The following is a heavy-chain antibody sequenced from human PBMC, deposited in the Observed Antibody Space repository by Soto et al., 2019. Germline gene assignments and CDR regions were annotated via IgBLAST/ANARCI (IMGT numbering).Heavy chain of an antibody. CDR1: GFTFCSYA. J-gene: IGHJ6*02. V-gene: IGHV3-23*01. D-gene: IGHD3-10*01. CDR2: ISGSGGST. Sequence: GGSLRLSCAASGFTFCSYAMSWVRKAPGKGLEWVSAISGSGGSTYYADSVKGRFTISRDNSKNTLYLQMNSLRAEDTAVYYCAKRSRWFGELLKIFYYYGMDVWGQGTTVTVSS. CDR3: AKRSRWFGELLKIFYYYGMDV.